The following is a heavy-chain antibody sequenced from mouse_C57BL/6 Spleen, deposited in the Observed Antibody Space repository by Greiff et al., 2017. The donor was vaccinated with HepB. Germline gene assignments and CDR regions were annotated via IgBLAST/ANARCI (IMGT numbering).Heavy chain of an antibody. CDR1: GYTFTSYW. CDR3: ARKGAPGAMDY. CDR2: IDPSDSYT. V-gene: IGHV1-69*01. J-gene: IGHJ4*01. Sequence: VQLQQPGAELVMPGASVKLSCKASGYTFTSYWMHWVKQRPGQGLEWIGEIDPSDSYTNYNQKFKGKSTLTVDKSSSTAYMQLSSLTSEDSAVYYCARKGAPGAMDYWGQGTSVTVSS.